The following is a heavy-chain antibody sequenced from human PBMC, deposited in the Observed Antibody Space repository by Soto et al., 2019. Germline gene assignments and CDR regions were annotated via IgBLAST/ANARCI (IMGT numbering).Heavy chain of an antibody. CDR3: ARDHPLYYDILTGYAAPYYYYMDV. CDR1: GYTFTSYY. J-gene: IGHJ6*03. Sequence: ASVKVSCKASGYTFTSYYMHWVRQAPGQGLEWMGIINPSGGSTSYAQKFQGRVTMTRDTSTSTVYMELSSLRSEDTAVYYCARDHPLYYDILTGYAAPYYYYMDVWGKGTTVTVSS. V-gene: IGHV1-46*03. D-gene: IGHD3-9*01. CDR2: INPSGGST.